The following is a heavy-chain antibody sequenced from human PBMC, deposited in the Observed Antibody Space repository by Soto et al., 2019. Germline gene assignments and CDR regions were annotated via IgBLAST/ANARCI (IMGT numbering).Heavy chain of an antibody. D-gene: IGHD3-9*01. V-gene: IGHV1-69*13. J-gene: IGHJ3*02. CDR3: ARLAGLYDIVTGPGAFDI. CDR1: GGTFSSYA. Sequence: SVKVSCKASGGTFSSYAISWVRQAPGQGLEWMGGIIPIFGTANYAQKFQGRVTITADESTSTAYMELSSLRSEDTAVYYCARLAGLYDIVTGPGAFDIWGQGTMVTVSS. CDR2: IIPIFGTA.